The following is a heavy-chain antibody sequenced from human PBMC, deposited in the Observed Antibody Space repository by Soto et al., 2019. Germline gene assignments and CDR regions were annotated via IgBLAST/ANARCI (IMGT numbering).Heavy chain of an antibody. CDR2: IYKSGTT. Sequence: PSETLSLTCTVSPGSMNAHFWSWIRQSAGKRLEWIGHIYKSGTTTYNPSLKSRVTMSVDPPKNQLSLKLTSVTAADTAVYYCARINGGSPDYWGQGTLVTV. CDR3: ARINGGSPDY. D-gene: IGHD2-15*01. CDR1: PGSMNAHF. V-gene: IGHV4-4*07. J-gene: IGHJ4*02.